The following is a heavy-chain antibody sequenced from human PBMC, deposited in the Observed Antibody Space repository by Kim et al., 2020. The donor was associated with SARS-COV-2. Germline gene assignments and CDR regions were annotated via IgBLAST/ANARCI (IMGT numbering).Heavy chain of an antibody. CDR3: ARDNAPAAYYYYYYMDV. CDR2: INTNTGNP. D-gene: IGHD2-2*01. Sequence: ASVKVSCKASRYTFTSYAMNWVRQAPGQGLEWMGWINTNTGNPTYAQGFTGRFVFSLDTSVSTAYLQISSLKAEDTAVYYCARDNAPAAYYYYYYMDVWGKGTTVTVSS. V-gene: IGHV7-4-1*02. CDR1: RYTFTSYA. J-gene: IGHJ6*03.